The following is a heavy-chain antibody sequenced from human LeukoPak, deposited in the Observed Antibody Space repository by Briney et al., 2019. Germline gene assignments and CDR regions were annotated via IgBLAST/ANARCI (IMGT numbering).Heavy chain of an antibody. CDR2: IWYDGSNK. D-gene: IGHD6-6*01. CDR1: GFTFSSYG. J-gene: IGHJ4*02. V-gene: IGHV3-33*06. CDR3: AKWKYSNSGIDDY. Sequence: GGSLRLSCAASGFTFSSYGMHWVRQAPGKGLEWVAVIWYDGSNKYYADSVKGRFTISRDNSKNTLYLQMNSLRAEDTAVYHCAKWKYSNSGIDDYWGQGTLVTVSS.